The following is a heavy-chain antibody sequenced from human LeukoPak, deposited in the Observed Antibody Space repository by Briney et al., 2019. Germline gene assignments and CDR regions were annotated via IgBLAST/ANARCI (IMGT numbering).Heavy chain of an antibody. J-gene: IGHJ3*02. Sequence: PSQTLSLTCTVSGGSISNGDYYWTWIRQPPGKGLEWIGYIFYSGSTYYNPSLRSRVTISVDTSKNQFSLKLSSVTAADTAVYYCARVDWFWAFDIWGQGTMVTVSS. CDR2: IFYSGST. CDR1: GGSISNGDYY. D-gene: IGHD3/OR15-3a*01. CDR3: ARVDWFWAFDI. V-gene: IGHV4-30-4*08.